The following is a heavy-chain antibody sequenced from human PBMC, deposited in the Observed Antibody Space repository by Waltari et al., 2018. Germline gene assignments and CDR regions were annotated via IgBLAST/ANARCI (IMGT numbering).Heavy chain of an antibody. CDR3: ARGHDYIWGSYRLPSDY. CDR2: INPNSGGT. Sequence: QVQLVQSGAEVKKPGASVKVSCKASGYTFTGYYMHWVRQAPGQGLEWMGWINPNSGGTNYAQKFQGRVTMTRDTSTSTAYMELSRRRSADTAVYYCARGHDYIWGSYRLPSDYWGQGTLVTGSS. CDR1: GYTFTGYY. J-gene: IGHJ4*02. D-gene: IGHD3-16*02. V-gene: IGHV1-2*02.